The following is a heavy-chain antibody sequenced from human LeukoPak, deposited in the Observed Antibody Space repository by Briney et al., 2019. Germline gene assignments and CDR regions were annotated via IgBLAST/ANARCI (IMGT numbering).Heavy chain of an antibody. V-gene: IGHV3-23*01. CDR3: TKDLRGGGYYMDV. Sequence: GGSLRLSCAASGFTFSNYAMSWVRQAPGKGLEWVSAISGSGDSTYYADSVKGRFTISRDNSKITLYLRMNSLRAEDTAVYYCTKDLRGGGYYMDVWGKGTMVTVSS. D-gene: IGHD2-15*01. CDR1: GFTFSNYA. J-gene: IGHJ6*03. CDR2: ISGSGDST.